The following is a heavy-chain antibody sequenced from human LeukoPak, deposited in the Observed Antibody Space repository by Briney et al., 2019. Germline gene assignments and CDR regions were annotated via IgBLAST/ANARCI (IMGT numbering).Heavy chain of an antibody. CDR2: ISGSGGST. V-gene: IGHV3-23*01. J-gene: IGHJ4*02. CDR1: GFTFSSYA. D-gene: IGHD3-10*01. CDR3: ADPVLLSDY. Sequence: PGGSLKLSCAASGFTFSSYAMSWVRQAPGKGLEWVSAISGSGGSTYYADSVKGRFTISRDNSKNTLYLQMNSLGAEDTAVYYCADPVLLSDYWGQGTLVTVSS.